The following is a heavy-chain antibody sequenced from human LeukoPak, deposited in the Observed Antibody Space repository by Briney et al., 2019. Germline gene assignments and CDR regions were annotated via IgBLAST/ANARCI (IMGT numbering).Heavy chain of an antibody. J-gene: IGHJ6*02. CDR1: GFIFSSYS. V-gene: IGHV3-21*01. CDR3: ARDMDV. Sequence: GGSLRLSCAASGFIFSSYSMNWVRQAPGKGLEWVSSISSNSAYIYYADSAKGRFTISRDNAKNSLYLQMNSLRAEDTAVYYCARDMDVWGQGTTVTVSS. CDR2: ISSNSAYI.